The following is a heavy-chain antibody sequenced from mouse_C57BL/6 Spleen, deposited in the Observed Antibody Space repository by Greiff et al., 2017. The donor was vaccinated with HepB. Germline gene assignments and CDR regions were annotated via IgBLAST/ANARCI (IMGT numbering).Heavy chain of an antibody. CDR3: AREWGYDYYAMDY. D-gene: IGHD2-10*02. CDR1: GFTFSDYG. V-gene: IGHV5-17*01. CDR2: ISSGSSTI. Sequence: EVKLMESGGGLVKPGGSLKLSCAASGFTFSDYGMHWVRQAPEKGLEWVAYISSGSSTIYSADTVKGRFTISRDNAKNTLFLQMTSLRSEDTAMYYCAREWGYDYYAMDYWGQGTSVTVSS. J-gene: IGHJ4*01.